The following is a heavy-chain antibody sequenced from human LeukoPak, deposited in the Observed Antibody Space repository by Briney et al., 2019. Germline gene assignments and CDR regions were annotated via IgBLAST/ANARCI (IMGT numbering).Heavy chain of an antibody. CDR1: GFTFSTYA. Sequence: GGSLRLSCAASGFTFSTYAMSWVRQAPGKGLEWVSGISGRDGSTYYADSVKGRFTISRDISKNTLYLQMNSLRAEDMAVYYCAKDGGQGADYWGQGTLVTVSS. J-gene: IGHJ4*02. V-gene: IGHV3-23*01. CDR3: AKDGGQGADY. D-gene: IGHD3-16*01. CDR2: ISGRDGST.